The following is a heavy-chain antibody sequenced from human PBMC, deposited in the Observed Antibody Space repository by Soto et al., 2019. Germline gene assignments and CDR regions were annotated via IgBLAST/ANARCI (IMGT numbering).Heavy chain of an antibody. D-gene: IGHD6-13*01. CDR3: ARHLAAGDY. CDR1: GYTFTSYY. J-gene: IGHJ4*02. CDR2: INPSGGST. V-gene: IGHV1-46*01. Sequence: QVQLVQSGAEVKKPGASVKVSCKASGYTFTSYYMHWVRQAPGQGLEWMGIINPSGGSTNYAQKFQGRFTMTRDTSTSTVYMALSSLRSEDTAVYYCARHLAAGDYWGQGTVVTVSS.